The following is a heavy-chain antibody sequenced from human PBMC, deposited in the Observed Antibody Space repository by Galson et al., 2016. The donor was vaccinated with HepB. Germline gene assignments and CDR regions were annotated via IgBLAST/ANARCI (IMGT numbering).Heavy chain of an antibody. V-gene: IGHV4-39*01. D-gene: IGHD1-26*01. Sequence: SETLSPTCTVSGGSISRSAYYSGWIRQPPGKWLAWIGSIHYSGSTSYYAPLKSRVTIAVDTSKNQFSLNLRSVTAADTAVYYCSIHSGVSSVTYQGIDYWGQGTLVTVSS. CDR2: IHYSGST. J-gene: IGHJ4*02. CDR3: SIHSGVSSVTYQGIDY. CDR1: GGSISRSAYY.